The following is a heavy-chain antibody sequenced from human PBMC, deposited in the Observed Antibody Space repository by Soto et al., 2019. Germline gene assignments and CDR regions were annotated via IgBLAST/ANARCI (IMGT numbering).Heavy chain of an antibody. CDR3: ARMWSGYTSH. CDR2: INHSGRT. V-gene: IGHV4-34*02. D-gene: IGHD6-25*01. Sequence: QVQLQQWGAGLLKPSETLSLTCAVYGGSFSGYYWSWIRQPPGKGLEWIGEINHSGRTNYNPSLKRRVTLSVDTSKNQFSLKLSSVTAADTAVYYCARMWSGYTSHWGQGTLVTVSS. J-gene: IGHJ4*02. CDR1: GGSFSGYY.